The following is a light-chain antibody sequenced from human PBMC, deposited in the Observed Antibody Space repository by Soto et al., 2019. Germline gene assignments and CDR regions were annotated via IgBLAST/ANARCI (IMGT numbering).Light chain of an antibody. CDR1: QIISTW. CDR2: RES. CDR3: QQYDDYPWT. J-gene: IGKJ1*01. V-gene: IGKV1-5*03. Sequence: DIQMTQSPSTLSASVGDSVTITCQASQIISTWLVWYQQKRGKAPKLLIYRESSLESGVPTRFSGSRSGTDFILTISSLQPDDFATYYCQQYDDYPWTFGQGTKVDIK.